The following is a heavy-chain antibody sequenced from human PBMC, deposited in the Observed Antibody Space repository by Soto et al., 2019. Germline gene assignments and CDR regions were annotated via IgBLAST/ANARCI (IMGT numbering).Heavy chain of an antibody. Sequence: QVQLVQSGAEVKKPGASVKVSCKASGYTFTNYGISWVRQAPGQGLEWMGWINAYNGNTNYAQKVQGRVTMTTDTSTSTAYMELRSLRSDDTAVYYCARDFLVGAATPRWCDPGGQGTLVTVSS. D-gene: IGHD2-15*01. CDR1: GYTFTNYG. CDR3: ARDFLVGAATPRWCDP. CDR2: INAYNGNT. J-gene: IGHJ5*02. V-gene: IGHV1-18*04.